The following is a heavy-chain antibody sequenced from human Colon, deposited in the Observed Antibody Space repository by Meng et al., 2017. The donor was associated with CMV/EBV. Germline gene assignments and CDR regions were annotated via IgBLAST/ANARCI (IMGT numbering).Heavy chain of an antibody. J-gene: IGHJ6*02. CDR1: GFTFSSYS. CDR2: ISSGSSYI. CDR3: AREGPSAYYYGMDV. Sequence: GESLKISCAASGFTFSSYSMNWVRQAPGKGLEWVSSISSGSSYIYYADSVKGRFTISRDNAKNSLYLQMNSLRAEDTAVYYCAREGPSAYYYGMDVWGQGTTVTVSS. V-gene: IGHV3-21*01.